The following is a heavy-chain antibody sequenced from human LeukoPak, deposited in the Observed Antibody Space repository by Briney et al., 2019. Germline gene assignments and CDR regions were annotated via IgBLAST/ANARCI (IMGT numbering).Heavy chain of an antibody. J-gene: IGHJ3*02. CDR2: IYYSGST. D-gene: IGHD3-10*01. Sequence: SETLSLTCTVSGGSISSGGYYWSWIRQHPGKGLEWIGYIYYSGSTYYNPSLKSRVTISVDTSKNQFSLKLSSVTAADTAVYYCAREGGPGSGSYYNGFFDIWGQGAMVTVSS. CDR3: AREGGPGSGSYYNGFFDI. V-gene: IGHV4-31*03. CDR1: GGSISSGGYY.